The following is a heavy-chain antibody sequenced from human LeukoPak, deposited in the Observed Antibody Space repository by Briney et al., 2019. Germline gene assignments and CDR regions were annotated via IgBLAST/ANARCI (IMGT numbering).Heavy chain of an antibody. J-gene: IGHJ4*02. CDR2: FDPEDGET. Sequence: ASVKVSCKVSGYTLTELSMQWVRQAPGKGLEWMGGFDPEDGETIYAQKFQGRVTMTEDTSTDTAYMELSSLRSEDTAVYYCATVEEDGYNLEYWGQGTLVTVSS. CDR1: GYTLTELS. V-gene: IGHV1-24*01. CDR3: ATVEEDGYNLEY. D-gene: IGHD5-24*01.